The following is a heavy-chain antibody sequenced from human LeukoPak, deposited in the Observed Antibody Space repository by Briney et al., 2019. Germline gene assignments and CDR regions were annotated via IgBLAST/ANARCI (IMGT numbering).Heavy chain of an antibody. V-gene: IGHV3-23*01. CDR1: GFIFRNYA. J-gene: IGHJ4*02. D-gene: IGHD3-10*01. CDR3: ARAWFGSDY. CDR2: ISDNGGGA. Sequence: PGGSLRLSCGASGFIFRNYAMSWVRQAPGEGLKWVAGISDNGGGAYYAESLKGRFTISRDNSKNMLYLQMNSLRVEDTAVYYCARAWFGSDYWGQGTLVTVSS.